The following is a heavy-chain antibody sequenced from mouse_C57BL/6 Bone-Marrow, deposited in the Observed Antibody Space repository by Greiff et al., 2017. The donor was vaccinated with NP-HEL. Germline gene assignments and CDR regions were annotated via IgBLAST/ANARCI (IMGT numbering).Heavy chain of an antibody. Sequence: ESGAELARPGASVKLSCKASGYTFTSYGISWVKQRTGQGLEWIGEIYPRSGNTYYNEKFKGKATLTADKSSSTAYMELRSLTSEDSAVYFCARYPYYYAMDYWGQGTSVTVSS. CDR1: GYTFTSYG. CDR3: ARYPYYYAMDY. CDR2: IYPRSGNT. J-gene: IGHJ4*01. V-gene: IGHV1-81*01.